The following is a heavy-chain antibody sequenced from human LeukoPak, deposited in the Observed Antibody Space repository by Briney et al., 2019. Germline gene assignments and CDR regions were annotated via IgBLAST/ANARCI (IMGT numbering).Heavy chain of an antibody. D-gene: IGHD3-10*01. CDR2: INTNTGNP. CDR3: ARVSGGSGSSSSDY. Sequence: ASVKVSCKASGYTFTSYAMNWVRQAPRQGFEWMGWINTNTGNPTYAQGFTGRFVFSLDTSVSTAYLQISSLKAEDTAVYYCARVSGGSGSSSSDYWGQGTLVTVSS. CDR1: GYTFTSYA. V-gene: IGHV7-4-1*02. J-gene: IGHJ4*02.